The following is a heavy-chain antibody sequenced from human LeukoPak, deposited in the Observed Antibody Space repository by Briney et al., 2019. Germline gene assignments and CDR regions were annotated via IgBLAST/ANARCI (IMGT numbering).Heavy chain of an antibody. D-gene: IGHD2-15*01. CDR2: IYYSGST. CDR3: ASAYCSGGSCFPFDY. J-gene: IGHJ4*02. Sequence: SETLTLTCTVSGGSISSGGYYWSWIRQHPGKGLEWIGYIYYSGSTYYNPSLKSRVTISVDTSKNQFSLKLSSVTAADTAVYYCASAYCSGGSCFPFDYWGQGTLVTVSS. CDR1: GGSISSGGYY. V-gene: IGHV4-31*03.